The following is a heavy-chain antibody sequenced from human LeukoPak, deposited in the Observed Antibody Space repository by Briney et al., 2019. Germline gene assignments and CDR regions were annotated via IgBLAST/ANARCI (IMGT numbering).Heavy chain of an antibody. CDR3: ARDSPNYSSTTLGDGLDV. CDR2: FYYSGPT. V-gene: IGHV4-31*03. D-gene: IGHD6-13*01. J-gene: IGHJ6*02. Sequence: PSQTLSLTCTVSGGSISSGGYHWIWIRQRPGKGLEWIGYFYYSGPTSHNPSLKSRVAISVDTSKNQFSLKLISVTAADTAVYYCARDSPNYSSTTLGDGLDVWGQGTTVTVSS. CDR1: GGSISSGGYH.